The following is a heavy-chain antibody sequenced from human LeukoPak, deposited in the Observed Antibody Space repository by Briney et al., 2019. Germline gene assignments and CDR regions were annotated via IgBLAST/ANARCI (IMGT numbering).Heavy chain of an antibody. D-gene: IGHD1-26*01. CDR2: IYLSDSDT. J-gene: IGHJ6*03. CDR1: GYSFTSYW. V-gene: IGHV5-51*01. Sequence: TGESLKISCKGSGYSFTSYWIGWVRQMPGKGLEWMGIIYLSDSDTRYSPSFQGQVTISADKSISTAYLQWSSLKASDTAMYYCAKTVVGTTLQAYYYYMDVWAKGPRSPSP. CDR3: AKTVVGTTLQAYYYYMDV.